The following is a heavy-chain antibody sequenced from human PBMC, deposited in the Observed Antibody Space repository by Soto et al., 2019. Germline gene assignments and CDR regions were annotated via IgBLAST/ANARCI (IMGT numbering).Heavy chain of an antibody. CDR2: IIPIFGTA. J-gene: IGHJ6*02. Sequence: SVKVSCKASGGTFSSYAISWVRQAPGQGLEWMGGIIPIFGTANYAQKFQGRVTITADESTSTAYMELSSLRSEDTAVYYCARAGGLKQWLVTQYYYYYYGMDVWGQGTTVTVSS. CDR3: ARAGGLKQWLVTQYYYYYYGMDV. V-gene: IGHV1-69*13. CDR1: GGTFSSYA. D-gene: IGHD6-19*01.